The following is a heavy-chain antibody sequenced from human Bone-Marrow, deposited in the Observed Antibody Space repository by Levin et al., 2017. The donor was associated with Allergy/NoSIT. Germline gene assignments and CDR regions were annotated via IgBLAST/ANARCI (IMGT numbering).Heavy chain of an antibody. V-gene: IGHV3-30*18. CDR2: ISYDGSDK. CDR3: AKDKWHSGNWYNYHYYYGMEV. CDR1: GFTFSNYG. J-gene: IGHJ6*02. D-gene: IGHD5-12*01. Sequence: GESLKISCADSGFTFSNYGMHWVRQAPGKGLEWVAVISYDGSDKYYADSVKGRFTISRDNSKNTLYLQMNSLRAEDTAMYYCAKDKWHSGNWYNYHYYYGMEVWGQGTTVTVSS.